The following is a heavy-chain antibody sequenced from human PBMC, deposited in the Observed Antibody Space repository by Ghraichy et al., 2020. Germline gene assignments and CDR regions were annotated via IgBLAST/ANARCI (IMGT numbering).Heavy chain of an antibody. CDR3: ATAHFGDGNYFWYFDL. J-gene: IGHJ2*01. CDR1: GDSVTSGSYY. CDR2: IHYSGST. V-gene: IGHV4-61*03. Sequence: SETLYLTCTVTGDSVTSGSYYWSWIRQPPGKGLEWIGFIHYSGSTNYNPSLKSRVTMSVDTSKNHFSLNLRSVTAADTAVYYCATAHFGDGNYFWYFDLWGRGTLVIVSS. D-gene: IGHD3-16*01.